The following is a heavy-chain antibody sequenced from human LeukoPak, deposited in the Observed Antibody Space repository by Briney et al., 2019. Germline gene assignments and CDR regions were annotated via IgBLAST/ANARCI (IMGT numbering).Heavy chain of an antibody. CDR3: ARGKWVPAAMREVYSFYFDS. D-gene: IGHD2-2*01. CDR2: IIPIFGTA. Sequence: ASVKVSCKASGGTFSSYAISWVRQAPGRGLEWMGGIIPIFGTANYAQKFQGRVTITTDESTSTAYMELSSLRSEDTAVYYCARGKWVPAAMREVYSFYFDSWGQGTLVTVSS. J-gene: IGHJ4*02. CDR1: GGTFSSYA. V-gene: IGHV1-69*05.